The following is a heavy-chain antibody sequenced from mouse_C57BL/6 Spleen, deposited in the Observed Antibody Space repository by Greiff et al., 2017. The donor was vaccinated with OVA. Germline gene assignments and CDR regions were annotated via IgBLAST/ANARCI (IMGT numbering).Heavy chain of an antibody. Sequence: QVQLQQPGAELVRPGTSVKLSCKASGYTFTSYWMHWVKQRPGQGLEWIGVIDPSDSYTNYNQKFKGKATLTVDTSSSTAYMQLSSLTSEDSAVYYCARKDGNYEGGNYWGKGTTLTVSS. V-gene: IGHV1-59*01. CDR2: IDPSDSYT. J-gene: IGHJ2*01. CDR3: ARKDGNYEGGNY. D-gene: IGHD2-1*01. CDR1: GYTFTSYW.